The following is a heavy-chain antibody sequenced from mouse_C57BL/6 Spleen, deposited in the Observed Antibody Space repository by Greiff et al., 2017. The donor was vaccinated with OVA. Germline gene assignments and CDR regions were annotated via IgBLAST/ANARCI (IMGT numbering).Heavy chain of an antibody. CDR2: IDPGTGGT. J-gene: IGHJ3*01. CDR1: GYTFTDYE. Sequence: QVQLKQSGAELVRPGASVTLSCKASGYTFTDYEMHWVQQTPVHGLEWIGAIDPGTGGTSYNQKFKGQAILTADKSSSTAYIELRSLTSEDSAVYYCTRRTTVVPFAYWGQGTLVTVSA. CDR3: TRRTTVVPFAY. D-gene: IGHD1-1*01. V-gene: IGHV1-15*01.